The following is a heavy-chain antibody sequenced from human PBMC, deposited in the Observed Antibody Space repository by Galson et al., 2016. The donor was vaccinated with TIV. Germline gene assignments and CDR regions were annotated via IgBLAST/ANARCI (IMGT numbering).Heavy chain of an antibody. Sequence: SLRLSCAGSGFTFSDYWMSWVRQAPGQGLEWVANIRQDGNEIYYVDSVKGRFTISRDNAKASLYLQMNSLRAEDTAVYYCARVSNPDYHGWGGSWKYWGQGTLVTVSS. J-gene: IGHJ4*02. CDR1: GFTFSDYW. CDR3: ARVSNPDYHGWGGSWKY. CDR2: IRQDGNEI. D-gene: IGHD3-10*01. V-gene: IGHV3-7*01.